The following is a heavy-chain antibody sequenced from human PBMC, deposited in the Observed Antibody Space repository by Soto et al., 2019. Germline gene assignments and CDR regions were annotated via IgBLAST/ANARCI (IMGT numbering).Heavy chain of an antibody. CDR3: ARSSGWHSFYYYYMDV. CDR1: GYTFTSYD. Sequence: KVSCKASGYTFTSYDINWVRQATGQGLEWMGWMNPNSGNTGYAQKFQGRVTMTRNTSISTAYMELSSLRSEDTAVYYCARSSGWHSFYYYYMDVWGKGITVTVSS. V-gene: IGHV1-8*01. CDR2: MNPNSGNT. D-gene: IGHD6-19*01. J-gene: IGHJ6*03.